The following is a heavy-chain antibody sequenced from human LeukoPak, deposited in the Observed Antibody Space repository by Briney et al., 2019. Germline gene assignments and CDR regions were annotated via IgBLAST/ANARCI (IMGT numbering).Heavy chain of an antibody. Sequence: GGSLRLSCAASGFTFSSYWMSWVRQAPGKGLEWVANIKQDGSEKYYVDSVKGRFTISRDNAKNSLYLQMNSLRAEDTAVYYCAREGGSVVRGPYYYYMDVWGKGTTVTVSS. CDR3: AREGGSVVRGPYYYYMDV. J-gene: IGHJ6*03. V-gene: IGHV3-7*01. CDR1: GFTFSSYW. D-gene: IGHD3-10*01. CDR2: IKQDGSEK.